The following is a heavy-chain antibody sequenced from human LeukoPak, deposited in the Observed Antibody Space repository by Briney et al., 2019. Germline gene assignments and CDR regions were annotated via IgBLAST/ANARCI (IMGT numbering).Heavy chain of an antibody. Sequence: SMNLFSNPSGVTFSSNTISWMRHAPGHRLEWMRTIIPILLISNYPQKFQGRVTITADKSTSTAYMELSSLRSEDTAVYYCATHYCSSPSCSPAYNWNYGDYYYMDVWGKGTTVTVSS. J-gene: IGHJ6*03. CDR1: GVTFSSNT. CDR3: ATHYCSSPSCSPAYNWNYGDYYYMDV. V-gene: IGHV1-69*02. D-gene: IGHD2-2*01. CDR2: IIPILLIS.